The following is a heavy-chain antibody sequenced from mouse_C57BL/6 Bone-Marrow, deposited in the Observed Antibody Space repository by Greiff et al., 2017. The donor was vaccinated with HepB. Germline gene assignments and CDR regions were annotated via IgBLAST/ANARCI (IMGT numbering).Heavy chain of an antibody. CDR1: GYAFTNYL. D-gene: IGHD4-1*01. V-gene: IGHV1-54*01. CDR2: INPGSGGT. CDR3: ASLGRAWFAY. Sequence: QVQLKQSGAELVRPGTSVKVSCKASGYAFTNYLIEWVKQRPGQGLEWIGVINPGSGGTNYNEKFKGKATLTADKSSSTAYMQLSSLTSEDSAVYFCASLGRAWFAYWGQGTLVTVSA. J-gene: IGHJ3*01.